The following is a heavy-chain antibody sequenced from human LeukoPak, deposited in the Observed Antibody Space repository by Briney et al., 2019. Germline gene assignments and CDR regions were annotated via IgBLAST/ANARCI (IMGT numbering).Heavy chain of an antibody. CDR3: ARMSSAHLDY. CDR1: GGSFSGYY. Sequence: SETLSLTCAVYGGSFSGYYWSWIRQPPGKGLEWIGEINHSGSTYYNPSLKSRVTISVDTSKNQFSLKLSSVTAADTAVYYCARMSSAHLDYWGQGTLVTVSS. V-gene: IGHV4-34*01. CDR2: INHSGST. J-gene: IGHJ4*02.